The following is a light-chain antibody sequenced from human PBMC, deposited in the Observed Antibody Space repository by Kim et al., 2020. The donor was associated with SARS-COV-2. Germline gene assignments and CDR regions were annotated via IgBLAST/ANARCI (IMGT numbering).Light chain of an antibody. CDR3: QQFDDLPLT. V-gene: IGKV1-33*01. J-gene: IGKJ4*01. CDR1: QGVGTY. CDR2: DAS. Sequence: ASIGGSLTSACQASQGVGTYLNWYHQKPGEAPNLVIYDASNLQTGVPPRFSGRGSGTHFTLIINSVQSEDVGTYFCQQFDDLPLTFGGGTKVDIK.